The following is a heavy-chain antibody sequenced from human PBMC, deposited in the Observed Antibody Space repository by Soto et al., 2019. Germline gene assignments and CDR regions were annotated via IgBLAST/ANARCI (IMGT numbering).Heavy chain of an antibody. CDR1: GGTFSSYT. CDR3: ARGRAARRDDAFDI. CDR2: IIPILGIA. V-gene: IGHV1-69*02. Sequence: SVKVSCTASGGTFSSYTISWVRQAPGQGLEWMGRIIPILGIANYARKFQGRVTITADKSTSTAYMELSSLRSEDTAVYYCARGRAARRDDAFDIWGQGTMVTVSS. J-gene: IGHJ3*02. D-gene: IGHD6-6*01.